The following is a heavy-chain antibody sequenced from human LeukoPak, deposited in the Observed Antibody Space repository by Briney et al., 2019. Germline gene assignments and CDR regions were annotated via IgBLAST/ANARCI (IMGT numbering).Heavy chain of an antibody. J-gene: IGHJ3*02. V-gene: IGHV1-58*02. D-gene: IGHD5-18*01. CDR2: ILVGSGNT. CDR1: GFTFTSSA. CDR3: AADLDGYSYGYDAFDI. Sequence: SVKVSCKSSGFTFTSSAMQWVHQARGQRLEWIGWILVGSGNTNYAQKFQERVTITRDMSTSTAYMELSSLRSEDTAVYYCAADLDGYSYGYDAFDIWGQGTMVTVSS.